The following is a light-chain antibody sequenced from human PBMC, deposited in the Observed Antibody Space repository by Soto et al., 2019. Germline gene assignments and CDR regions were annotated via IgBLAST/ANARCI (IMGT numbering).Light chain of an antibody. J-gene: IGLJ3*02. Sequence: QSALTQPASVSGSPGQSITISCTGTSSDIGSYDRVSWYQWHPGKAPKLIIYEDNRRPSEISNRFSGSKSGNTASLTISGLQAEDEADYYCCSYAGSNIVAVFGGGTQLTVL. CDR3: CSYAGSNIVAV. CDR2: EDN. CDR1: SSDIGSYDR. V-gene: IGLV2-23*01.